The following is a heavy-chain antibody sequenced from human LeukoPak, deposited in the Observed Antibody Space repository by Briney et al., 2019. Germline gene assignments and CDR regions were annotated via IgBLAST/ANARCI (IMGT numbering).Heavy chain of an antibody. D-gene: IGHD2-2*02. CDR1: GGTFSSYT. Sequence: RASVKVSCKASGGTFSSYTISWVRQAPGQGLEWMGRIIPILGIANYAQKFQGRVTITADKSTSTAYMELSSLRSEDTAVYYRARDCRSSTSCYSFDYWGQGTLVTVSS. J-gene: IGHJ4*02. CDR3: ARDCRSSTSCYSFDY. CDR2: IIPILGIA. V-gene: IGHV1-69*04.